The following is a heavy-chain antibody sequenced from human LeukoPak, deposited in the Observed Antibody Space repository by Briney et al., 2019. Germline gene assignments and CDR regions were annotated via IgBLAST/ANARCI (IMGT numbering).Heavy chain of an antibody. CDR3: AKDGDHYGMDV. CDR1: GFTFDDYV. D-gene: IGHD5-24*01. Sequence: GRSLRLSCAASGFTFDDYVMHWVRQAPGRGLEWVSGICLNSGSIGYADSVKGRFTISRDNAKNSLYLQMNSLRAEDTALYYCAKDGDHYGMDVGGQGTTVTVSS. CDR2: ICLNSGSI. V-gene: IGHV3-9*01. J-gene: IGHJ6*01.